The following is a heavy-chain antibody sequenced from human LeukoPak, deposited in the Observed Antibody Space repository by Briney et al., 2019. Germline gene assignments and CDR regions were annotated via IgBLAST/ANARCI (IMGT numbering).Heavy chain of an antibody. CDR2: IYTSGST. Sequence: SETLSLTCTVSGGPISSYYWSWIRQPAGKGLEWIGRIYTSGSTNYNPSLKSRVTMSVDTSKNQFPLKLSSVTAADTAVYYCARDLRYCSSTSCYTSGRYYYYGMDVWGQGTTVTVSS. CDR1: GGPISSYY. V-gene: IGHV4-4*07. CDR3: ARDLRYCSSTSCYTSGRYYYYGMDV. D-gene: IGHD2-2*02. J-gene: IGHJ6*02.